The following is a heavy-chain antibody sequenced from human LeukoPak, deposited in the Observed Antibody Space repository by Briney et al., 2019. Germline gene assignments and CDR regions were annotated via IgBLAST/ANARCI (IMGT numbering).Heavy chain of an antibody. CDR1: GFTFSDYY. V-gene: IGHV3-11*04. CDR3: AKDHNDYYFDY. D-gene: IGHD2-21*02. J-gene: IGHJ4*02. CDR2: ISSSGSTI. Sequence: GGSLRLSCAASGFTFSDYYMSWIRQAPGKGLEWVSYISSSGSTIYYADSVKGRFTISRDNSKNTLYLQMNSLRAEDTAVYYCAKDHNDYYFDYWGQGTLVTVSS.